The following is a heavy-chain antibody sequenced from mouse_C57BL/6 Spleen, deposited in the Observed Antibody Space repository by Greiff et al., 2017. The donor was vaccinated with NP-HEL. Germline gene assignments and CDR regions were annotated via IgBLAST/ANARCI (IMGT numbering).Heavy chain of an antibody. Sequence: DVKLVESGGGLVKPGGSLKLSCAASGFTFSSYAMSWVRQTPEKRLEWVATISDGGSYTSYPDNVQGRFTISRDNAKNNLYLQMSHLKSEDTAMYYCARGGDYGYDVFAYWGQGTLVTVSA. CDR1: GFTFSSYA. D-gene: IGHD2-2*01. V-gene: IGHV5-4*03. CDR2: ISDGGSYT. CDR3: ARGGDYGYDVFAY. J-gene: IGHJ3*01.